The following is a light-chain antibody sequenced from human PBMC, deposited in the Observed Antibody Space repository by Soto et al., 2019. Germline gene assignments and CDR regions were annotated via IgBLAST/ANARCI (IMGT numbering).Light chain of an antibody. CDR3: SSYRSVGTIV. V-gene: IGLV2-14*01. CDR2: EVT. CDR1: NSDIGGYNY. J-gene: IGLJ1*01. Sequence: SVLTQPASVSGSPGQSITIYCTGTNSDIGGYNYVSWYQQYPGKAPKVIIYEVTNRPTGVSNRFSGSKSGKAASLTISGLQAEDEADYYCSSYRSVGTIVFGTGTKVTVL.